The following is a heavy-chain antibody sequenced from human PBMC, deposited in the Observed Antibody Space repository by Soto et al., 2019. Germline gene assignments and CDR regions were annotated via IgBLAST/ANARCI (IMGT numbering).Heavy chain of an antibody. J-gene: IGHJ4*02. CDR3: VSGGITMVRGLTQPHWLY. CDR1: GGTLRTCD. Sequence: TGQARRHWSTGSGGTLRTCDMHVGPQATGKGLEWVSGISTAGDTFYAGSVKGRFTDSRENAKNSLYLQMNSLRAGDTAVYYCVSGGITMVRGLTQPHWLYWSQGT. CDR2: ISTAGDT. V-gene: IGHV3-13*01. D-gene: IGHD3-10*01.